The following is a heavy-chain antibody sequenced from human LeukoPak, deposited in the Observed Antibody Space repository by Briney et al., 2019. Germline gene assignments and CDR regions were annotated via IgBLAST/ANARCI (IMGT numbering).Heavy chain of an antibody. CDR2: IYYSGST. D-gene: IGHD6-13*01. Sequence: SETLSLTCTVSGGSISSSSYYWGWIRQPPGKGLEWIGSIYYSGSTYYNPSLKSRVTISVDTSKNQFSLKLSSVTAADTAVYYCARDPGYSSSWYPYYFDYWGQGTLVTVSS. J-gene: IGHJ4*02. V-gene: IGHV4-39*01. CDR1: GGSISSSSYY. CDR3: ARDPGYSSSWYPYYFDY.